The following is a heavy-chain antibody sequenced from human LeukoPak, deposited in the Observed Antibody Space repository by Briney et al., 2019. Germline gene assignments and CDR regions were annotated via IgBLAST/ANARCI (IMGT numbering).Heavy chain of an antibody. CDR3: ARDPYCSGGSCYDY. Sequence: GGSLRLSCAASGFTFRNYIMNWVRQAPGKGLEWVSSISSSSSYIYYADSVKGRFTISRDNAKNSLYLQMNSLRAEDTAVYYCARDPYCSGGSCYDYWGQGTLVTVSS. D-gene: IGHD2-15*01. J-gene: IGHJ4*02. V-gene: IGHV3-21*01. CDR2: ISSSSSYI. CDR1: GFTFRNYI.